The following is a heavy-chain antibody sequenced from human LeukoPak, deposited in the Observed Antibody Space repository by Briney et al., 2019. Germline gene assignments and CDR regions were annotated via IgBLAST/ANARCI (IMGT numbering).Heavy chain of an antibody. Sequence: GASVKASCKVSGYSLSELSMHWVRQAPGKGLEWMGGFDPENGEAVYAQKFQGRVTMTEDTSTDTSYMELNSLKSEDTAVYYCAAGGVYDLLDNWGQGTLVTVSS. J-gene: IGHJ4*02. D-gene: IGHD2-8*01. CDR3: AAGGVYDLLDN. CDR1: GYSLSELS. V-gene: IGHV1-24*01. CDR2: FDPENGEA.